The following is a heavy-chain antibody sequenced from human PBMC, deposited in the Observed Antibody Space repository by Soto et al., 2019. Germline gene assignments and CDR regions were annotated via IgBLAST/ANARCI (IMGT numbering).Heavy chain of an antibody. CDR3: TTQLSSYRNYLFYYYGMDV. D-gene: IGHD3-16*02. V-gene: IGHV3-15*07. J-gene: IGHJ6*02. CDR2: IKSKTDGGTI. CDR1: GVTFSNAW. Sequence: PGGSLRLSCAASGVTFSNAWMNWVRQAPGKGLEWVGRIKSKTDGGTIDYAAPIKGRFTISRDDSKNTLYLQMNSLKTEDTAVYYCTTQLSSYRNYLFYYYGMDVWGQGATVTVSS.